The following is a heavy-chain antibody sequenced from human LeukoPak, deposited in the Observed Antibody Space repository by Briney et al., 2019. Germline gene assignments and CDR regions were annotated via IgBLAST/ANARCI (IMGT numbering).Heavy chain of an antibody. V-gene: IGHV4-34*01. CDR2: INHSGST. CDR1: GGSFSGYY. CDR3: ARGIINYDSSGYDY. D-gene: IGHD3-22*01. Sequence: PSETLSLTCAVYGGSFSGYYWSWIRQPPGKGLEWIGEINHSGSTNCNPSLKSRVTISVDTSKNQFSLKLSSVTAADTAVYYCARGIINYDSSGYDYWGQGTLVTVSS. J-gene: IGHJ4*02.